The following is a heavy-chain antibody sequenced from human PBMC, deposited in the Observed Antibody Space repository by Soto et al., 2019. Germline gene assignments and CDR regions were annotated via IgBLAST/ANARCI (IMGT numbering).Heavy chain of an antibody. CDR2: IYYSGST. CDR1: GGSFSSGSYY. CDR3: ARSNVDTAMAIDY. V-gene: IGHV4-61*01. Sequence: PSETLSLTCTVSGGSFSSGSYYWSWIRQPPGKGLEWIGYIYYSGSTNYNPSLKSQVTKSVDTSKKQFTLKLSTVTAADTALYYCARSNVDTAMAIDYWGQGTLVTVSS. J-gene: IGHJ4*02. D-gene: IGHD5-18*01.